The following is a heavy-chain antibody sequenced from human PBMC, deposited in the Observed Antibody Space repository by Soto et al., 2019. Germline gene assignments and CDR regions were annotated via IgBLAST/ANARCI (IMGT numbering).Heavy chain of an antibody. CDR3: ARDSLAYCSGGSCYWHFDF. CDR1: GGSISSSSYY. D-gene: IGHD2-15*01. J-gene: IGHJ5*01. CDR2: IYYSGST. Sequence: SETLSLTCTVSGGSISSSSYYWGWIRQPQGKGLGWMGYIYYSGSTNYNPSRKSRVTISVDTSKNRFSLKLSSVTAADTAVYFCARDSLAYCSGGSCYWHFDFWGQGTLVTVSS. V-gene: IGHV4-61*05.